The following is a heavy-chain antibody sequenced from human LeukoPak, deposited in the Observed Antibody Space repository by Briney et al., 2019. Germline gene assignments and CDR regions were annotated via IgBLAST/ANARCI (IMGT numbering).Heavy chain of an antibody. J-gene: IGHJ4*02. Sequence: SETLSLTCTVSGGSISSYYWSWIRQPPGKGLEWIGYIYYSGSANYNPSLKSRVTISVDTSKNQFSLRLNSVTAADTAVYYCAKDVGSWGQGTLVVVSS. CDR3: AKDVGS. V-gene: IGHV4-59*12. CDR2: IYYSGSA. CDR1: GGSISSYY.